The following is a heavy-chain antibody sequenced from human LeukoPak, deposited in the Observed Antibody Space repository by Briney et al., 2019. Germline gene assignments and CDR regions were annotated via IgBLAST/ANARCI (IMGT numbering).Heavy chain of an antibody. V-gene: IGHV3-15*01. CDR1: GFTFSNAW. CDR2: IKSETDGGTT. CDR3: TTHPAWSAGPSAAH. Sequence: GGSLRLSCAASGFTFSNAWMSWVRQAPGKGLEWVGRIKSETDGGTTDYAAPVKGRFTISRDDSKNTLYLQMNSLKTEDTAVYYCTTHPAWSAGPSAAHWGQGNLVTVSS. J-gene: IGHJ4*02. D-gene: IGHD6-13*01.